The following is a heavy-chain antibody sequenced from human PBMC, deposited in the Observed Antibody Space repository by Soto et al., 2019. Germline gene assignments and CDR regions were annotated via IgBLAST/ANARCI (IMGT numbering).Heavy chain of an antibody. CDR3: ARDWYYYDSSGYDDFDY. CDR2: ISSSSSTI. Sequence: GGSLRLSCAASGFTFSSYSMNWVRQAPGKGLEWVSYISSSSSTIYYADSVKGRFTISRDNAKNSLYLQMNSLRDEDTAVHYCARDWYYYDSSGYDDFDYWGQGTLVTVSS. V-gene: IGHV3-48*02. CDR1: GFTFSSYS. D-gene: IGHD3-22*01. J-gene: IGHJ4*02.